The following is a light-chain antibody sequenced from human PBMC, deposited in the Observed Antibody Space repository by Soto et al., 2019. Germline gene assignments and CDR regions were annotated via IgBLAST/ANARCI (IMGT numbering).Light chain of an antibody. CDR1: GSSIGTNS. Sequence: QSVLTQPPSASGTPGQRVTISCSGSGSSIGTNSVYWYQQLPGTAPKLLIYRNNQRPSGVPDRFSGSKSGTSASLAISGLRSEDEADYYCASWDDSLSGYVFGTGTKLTVL. J-gene: IGLJ1*01. V-gene: IGLV1-47*01. CDR2: RNN. CDR3: ASWDDSLSGYV.